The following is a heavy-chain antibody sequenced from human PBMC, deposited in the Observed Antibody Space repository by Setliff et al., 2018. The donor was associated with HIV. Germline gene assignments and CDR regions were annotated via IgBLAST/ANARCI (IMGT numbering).Heavy chain of an antibody. D-gene: IGHD6-19*01. CDR1: GGSVNSGNYH. V-gene: IGHV4-61*09. J-gene: IGHJ4*02. CDR3: ARWVYNSAWSLDY. CDR2: IYTSGSP. Sequence: SETLSLTCSVAGGSVNSGNYHWAWIRQPAGKGLEWIGHIYTSGSPHYKSSLTSRLTISLDTSRNQFSLKLTSVTAADSATYYCARWVYNSAWSLDYWGQGTLVTVSS.